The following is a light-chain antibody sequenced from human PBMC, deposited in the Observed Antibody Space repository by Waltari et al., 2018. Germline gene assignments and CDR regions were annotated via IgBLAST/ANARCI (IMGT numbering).Light chain of an antibody. CDR3: QSYDRSLSGHVV. CDR1: SSNIGVGYD. Sequence: QSGLTQPPSVSGAPGQRVPISCPGSSSNIGVGYDLPWYQQVPGAAPKLLIYGSTNRPSGVPDRFSGSKSGTSASLAITGLQAEDESDYYCQSYDRSLSGHVVFGGGTKLTVL. J-gene: IGLJ2*01. CDR2: GST. V-gene: IGLV1-40*01.